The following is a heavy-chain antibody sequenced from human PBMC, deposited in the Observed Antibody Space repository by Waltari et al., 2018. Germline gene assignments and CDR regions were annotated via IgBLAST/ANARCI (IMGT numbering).Heavy chain of an antibody. V-gene: IGHV1-2*02. CDR2: INPNSGGT. J-gene: IGHJ4*02. CDR1: GGTFSSYA. CDR3: ARGLLLWFGELDY. Sequence: QVQLVQSGAEVKKPGSSVKVSCKASGGTFSSYAISWVRQAPGQGLEWMGGINPNSGGTNYAQKFQGRVTMTRDTSISTAYMELSRLRSDDTAVYYCARGLLLWFGELDYWGQGTLVTVSS. D-gene: IGHD3-10*01.